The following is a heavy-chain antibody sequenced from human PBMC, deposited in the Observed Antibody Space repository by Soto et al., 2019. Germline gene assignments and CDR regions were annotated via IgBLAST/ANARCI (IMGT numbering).Heavy chain of an antibody. CDR3: AKDGVTAPPHYFDY. CDR2: ISGSGGST. CDR1: GFTFSSYA. D-gene: IGHD2-2*01. Sequence: PGGSLRLSCAASGFTFSSYAMSWVHQAPGKGLEWVSAISGSGGSTYYADSVKGRFTISRGNSKNTLYLQMNSLRAEDTAVYYSAKDGVTAPPHYFDYWGQGTLVTVSS. J-gene: IGHJ4*02. V-gene: IGHV3-23*01.